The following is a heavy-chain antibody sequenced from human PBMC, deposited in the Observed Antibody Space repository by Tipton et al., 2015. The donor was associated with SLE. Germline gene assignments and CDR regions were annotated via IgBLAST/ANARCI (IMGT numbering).Heavy chain of an antibody. J-gene: IGHJ4*02. D-gene: IGHD1-1*01. V-gene: IGHV4-34*01. CDR3: ARALWKGGDY. Sequence: TLSLTCGVYGGSFSGYYWSWIRQPSGKGLEWIGEINHSGSTNHNPSLKSRVTISVDTSKNQLSLKLSAVTAADTAVYYCARALWKGGDYWGQGTLVTVSS. CDR2: INHSGST. CDR1: GGSFSGYY.